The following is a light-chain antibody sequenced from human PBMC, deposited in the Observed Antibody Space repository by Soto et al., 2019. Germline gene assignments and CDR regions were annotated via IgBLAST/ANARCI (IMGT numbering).Light chain of an antibody. V-gene: IGLV1-44*01. CDR2: SND. CDR1: NSNIGGNT. J-gene: IGLJ1*01. CDR3: ATWDDSLNAAV. Sequence: QYVLTQPPSASGTPGQRVTISCSGSNSNIGGNTVNWYQQLPGAAPKLLIYSNDQRPSDVPDRFSGSKFGTTASLAISGLXSEDEADYHCATWDDSLNAAVFGAGTKVTVL.